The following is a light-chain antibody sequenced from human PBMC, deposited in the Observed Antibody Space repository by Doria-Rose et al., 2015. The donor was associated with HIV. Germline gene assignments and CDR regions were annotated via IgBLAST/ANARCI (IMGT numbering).Light chain of an antibody. J-gene: IGLJ3*02. CDR2: LDN. V-gene: IGLV3-21*04. Sequence: TQPPSVSVAPGKTARIPCGGNNIGSKHVHWYQHKPGRAPVLVIYLDNDRPSGIPERFSGSNSGNTATLTISRVEAGDEADYYCQVWDSSRVVLGGGTKLTV. CDR3: QVWDSSRVV. CDR1: NIGSKH.